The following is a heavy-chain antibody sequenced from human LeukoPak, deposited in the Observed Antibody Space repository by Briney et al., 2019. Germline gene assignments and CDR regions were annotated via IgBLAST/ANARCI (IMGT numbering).Heavy chain of an antibody. J-gene: IGHJ3*02. CDR3: ARGHVVQDTYYYDSSGYLGDAFDI. V-gene: IGHV1-18*01. CDR1: GYSFSYFG. Sequence: ASVKVSCKASGYSFSYFGINWVRQAPGQGLEWIGWINCYNGNTNYAQKSEGRLTLTADTATSTVYMELRNLRYDDTAVYYCARGHVVQDTYYYDSSGYLGDAFDIWGQGTMVTASS. D-gene: IGHD3-22*01. CDR2: INCYNGNT.